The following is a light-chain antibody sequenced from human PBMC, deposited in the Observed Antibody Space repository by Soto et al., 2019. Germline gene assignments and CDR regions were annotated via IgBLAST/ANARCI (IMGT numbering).Light chain of an antibody. CDR3: RQYGSSPT. J-gene: IGKJ1*01. Sequence: EIVLTQSPGTLSLSPGERATLSCRASQSVSSSYLAWYQQKPGQAPRLLIYGASSRATGIPDRFSGSGSGTDFTLTISRLVPEDFAVYYCRQYGSSPTFGQGTKVEIK. V-gene: IGKV3-20*01. CDR1: QSVSSSY. CDR2: GAS.